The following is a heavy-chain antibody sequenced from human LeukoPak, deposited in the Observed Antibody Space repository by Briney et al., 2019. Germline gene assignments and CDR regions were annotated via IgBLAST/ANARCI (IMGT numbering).Heavy chain of an antibody. CDR3: TTDYSRGYSYGYLEYYFDY. Sequence: GGSLRLSCAASGFTFSNAWMSWVRQAPGKGLEWVGRIKSKTDGGTTDYAAPVKGRFTISRDDSKNTLYLQMSSLKTEDTAVYYCTTDYSRGYSYGYLEYYFDYWGQGTLVTVSS. D-gene: IGHD5-18*01. CDR1: GFTFSNAW. V-gene: IGHV3-15*01. CDR2: IKSKTDGGTT. J-gene: IGHJ4*02.